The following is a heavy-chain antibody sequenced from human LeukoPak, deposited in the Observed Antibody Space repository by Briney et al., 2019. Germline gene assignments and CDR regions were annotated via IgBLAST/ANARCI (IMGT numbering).Heavy chain of an antibody. CDR3: AKDPYCSGGTCYGMDV. J-gene: IGHJ6*02. CDR2: ISGSGGGT. Sequence: GGSLRLSCAASGFTFSYYAMSWVRQAPGKGLEWVSAISGSGGGTYFADSVKGRFTISRDNSMNTLYLQMNSLRAEDTAVYYCAKDPYCSGGTCYGMDVWGQGTTVTVSS. V-gene: IGHV3-23*01. CDR1: GFTFSYYA. D-gene: IGHD2-15*01.